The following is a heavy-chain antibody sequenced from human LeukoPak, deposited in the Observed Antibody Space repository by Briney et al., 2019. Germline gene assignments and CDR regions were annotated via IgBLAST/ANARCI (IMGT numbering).Heavy chain of an antibody. D-gene: IGHD3-10*01. CDR2: ISGSDDST. CDR1: GFTFRNYA. CDR3: AKDKFGEFMFHY. J-gene: IGHJ4*02. Sequence: GGSLRLSCAASGFTFRNYAMSWVRQAPGKGLEWVSAISGSDDSTYYVDSVKGRFTISRDNSKNTLYLQMNSLRAADTAVYYCAKDKFGEFMFHYWGQGTLVTVSS. V-gene: IGHV3-23*01.